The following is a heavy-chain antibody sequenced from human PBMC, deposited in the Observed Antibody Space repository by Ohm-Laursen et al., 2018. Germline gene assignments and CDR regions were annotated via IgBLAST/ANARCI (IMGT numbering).Heavy chain of an antibody. V-gene: IGHV3-30*03. CDR2: ISYDGSNK. CDR3: ASPVTYSSSSYYYGMDV. CDR1: GFTFSSYW. D-gene: IGHD6-6*01. J-gene: IGHJ6*02. Sequence: SLRLSCSASGFTFSSYWMSWVRQAPGKGLEWVAVISYDGSNKYYADSVKGRFTISRDNSKNTLYLQMNSLRAEDTAVYYCASPVTYSSSSYYYGMDVWGQGTTVTVSS.